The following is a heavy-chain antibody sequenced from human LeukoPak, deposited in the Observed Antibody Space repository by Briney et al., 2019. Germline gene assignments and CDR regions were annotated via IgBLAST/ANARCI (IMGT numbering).Heavy chain of an antibody. CDR3: ARGLEWLTRRHNWFDP. CDR1: GYTFTGYY. Sequence: ASVKVSCKASGYTFTGYYMHWVRQAPGQGLRWMGWINPNSGGTNYAQKLQGRVTMTTDTSTRTAYLELRSLRSDDTAVYYCARGLEWLTRRHNWFDPWGQGTLVTVSS. V-gene: IGHV1-2*02. D-gene: IGHD3-3*01. CDR2: INPNSGGT. J-gene: IGHJ5*02.